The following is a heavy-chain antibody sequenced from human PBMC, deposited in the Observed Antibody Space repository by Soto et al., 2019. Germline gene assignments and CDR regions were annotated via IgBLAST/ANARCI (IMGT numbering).Heavy chain of an antibody. CDR2: IYYSGST. D-gene: IGHD3-3*01. Sequence: SETLSLTCTVSGGSISSYYWSWIRQPPGKGLEWIGYIYYSGSTNYNPSLKSRVTISVDTSKNQFSLKPSSVTAADTAVYYCARAGYDFWSGYLGYYFDYWGQGTLVTVSS. CDR1: GGSISSYY. J-gene: IGHJ4*02. V-gene: IGHV4-59*01. CDR3: ARAGYDFWSGYLGYYFDY.